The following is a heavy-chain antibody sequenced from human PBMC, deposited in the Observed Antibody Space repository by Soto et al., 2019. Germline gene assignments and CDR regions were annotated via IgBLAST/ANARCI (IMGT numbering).Heavy chain of an antibody. D-gene: IGHD3-10*01. CDR2: IYYSGIT. CDR1: GGSISSYY. CDR3: SRVDPGETSPFDH. Sequence: SETLSLTCTVSGGSISSYYWSWIRQPPGKGLEWIGYIYYSGITDYNPSLKSRVTISVDTSKSQFSLKLSSVTAADTAVYYCSRVDPGETSPFDHWGQGTLVTVSS. V-gene: IGHV4-59*01. J-gene: IGHJ4*02.